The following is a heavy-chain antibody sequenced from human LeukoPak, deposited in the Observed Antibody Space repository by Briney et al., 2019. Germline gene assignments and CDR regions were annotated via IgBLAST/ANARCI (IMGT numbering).Heavy chain of an antibody. CDR2: IYYSGST. V-gene: IGHV4-30-4*08. Sequence: PSETLSLTCTVSGGSISSGDYYWSWIRQPPGKGLERIGYIYYSGSTYYNPSLKSRVTISVDTSKNQFSLKLSSVTAADTAVYYCARDGYSYGYGWYFDLWGRGTLVTVSS. D-gene: IGHD5-18*01. J-gene: IGHJ2*01. CDR3: ARDGYSYGYGWYFDL. CDR1: GGSISSGDYY.